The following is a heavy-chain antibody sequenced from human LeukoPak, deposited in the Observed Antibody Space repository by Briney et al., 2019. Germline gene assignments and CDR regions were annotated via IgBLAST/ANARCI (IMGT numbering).Heavy chain of an antibody. CDR1: GYTFTSNY. CDR3: ARDNSVGETAWWFDP. CDR2: FNPSGSSA. D-gene: IGHD1-26*01. Sequence: ASVKVSFKAFGYTFTSNYMHWVRPAPGQGLEWMGFFNPSGSSAAYAQKFQGRLTMTRDMFTSTDYMELTSLTSDDTAVYYCARDNSVGETAWWFDPRGQGTLVTVSS. V-gene: IGHV1-46*01. J-gene: IGHJ5*02.